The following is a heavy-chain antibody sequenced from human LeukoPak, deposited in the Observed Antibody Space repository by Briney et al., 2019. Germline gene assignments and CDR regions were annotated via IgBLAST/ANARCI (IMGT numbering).Heavy chain of an antibody. Sequence: PGGSLRLSCAASGFSFGSSVMSWVRQAPGKGLEWVSAITADGGGTNHADPVKGRFTISRDNSKSTLYLQMNSLRAEDTAVYYCARGPPSSGGAYVGDYWGHGTLVTVSS. D-gene: IGHD3-22*01. J-gene: IGHJ4*01. CDR3: ARGPPSSGGAYVGDY. V-gene: IGHV3-23*01. CDR1: GFSFGSSV. CDR2: ITADGGGT.